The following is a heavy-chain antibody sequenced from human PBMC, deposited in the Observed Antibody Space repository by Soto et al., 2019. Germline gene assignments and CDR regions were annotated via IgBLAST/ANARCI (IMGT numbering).Heavy chain of an antibody. Sequence: ASVKVSCKASGYTFTSYGISWVRQAPGQGLEWMGGISPYFGKANYAQKLQGGVTMTADESTSTAYMELRSLRSDDTAVYYCARDGLYGVLTYYYYYYYMDVWGKGTTVTVSS. CDR3: ARDGLYGVLTYYYYYYYMDV. CDR1: GYTFTSYG. D-gene: IGHD4-17*01. V-gene: IGHV1-18*01. CDR2: ISPYFGKA. J-gene: IGHJ6*03.